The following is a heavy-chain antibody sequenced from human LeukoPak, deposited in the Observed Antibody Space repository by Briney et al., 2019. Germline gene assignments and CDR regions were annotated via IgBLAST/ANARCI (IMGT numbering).Heavy chain of an antibody. Sequence: PSETLSLTCGVSGYSMSSDNYWGWIRQPPGKGLEWIGTISHGGTTYYNPSLKSRVTISIDKSKSQFSLKLTSVSAADTAVYYCAKFGSTSGRGFDPWGQGTLVTVSS. CDR2: ISHGGTT. J-gene: IGHJ5*02. CDR3: AKFGSTSGRGFDP. D-gene: IGHD2-2*01. V-gene: IGHV4-38-2*01. CDR1: GYSMSSDNY.